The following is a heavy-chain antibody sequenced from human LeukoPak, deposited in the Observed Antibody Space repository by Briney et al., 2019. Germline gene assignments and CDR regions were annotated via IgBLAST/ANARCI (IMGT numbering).Heavy chain of an antibody. Sequence: GGSLRLSCAASGFTFSSYAMSWVRQAPGKGLEWVSAVSGSGGSTYYADSVKGRFTISRDNSKNTLYLQMNSLRAEDTAVYYCAKKGQADDGGKPDWGQGTLVTVSS. CDR1: GFTFSSYA. J-gene: IGHJ4*02. V-gene: IGHV3-23*01. CDR2: VSGSGGST. CDR3: AKKGQADDGGKPD.